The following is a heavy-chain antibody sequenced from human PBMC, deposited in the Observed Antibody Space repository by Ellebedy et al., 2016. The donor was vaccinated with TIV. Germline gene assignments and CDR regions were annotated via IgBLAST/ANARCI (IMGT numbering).Heavy chain of an antibody. CDR3: AKEYGYRHYSYYYGMDV. J-gene: IGHJ6*02. CDR1: GYTFTSYV. D-gene: IGHD5-18*01. CDR2: INAGNGNT. V-gene: IGHV1-3*01. Sequence: ASVKVSCKASGYTFTSYVMHWVRQAPGQRLEWMGWINAGNGNTKYSQKFQGRVTITADKSTSTAYMELSSLRSEDTAVYYCAKEYGYRHYSYYYGMDVWGQGTTVTVSS.